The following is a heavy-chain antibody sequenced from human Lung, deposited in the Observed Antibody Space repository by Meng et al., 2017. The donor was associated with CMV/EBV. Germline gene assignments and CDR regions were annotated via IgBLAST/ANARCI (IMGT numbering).Heavy chain of an antibody. V-gene: IGHV1-69*10. CDR1: GGTFSSYA. J-gene: IGHJ6*02. CDR2: IIPILGIA. Sequence: SVXVSXKTSGGTFSSYAISWVRQAPGQGLEWMGGIIPILGIANYAQKFQGRVTITADKSTSTAYMELSSLRSEDTAVYYCARTPNRYCSSTSCDGRYYGMDVWGQGXTVTVSS. CDR3: ARTPNRYCSSTSCDGRYYGMDV. D-gene: IGHD2-2*01.